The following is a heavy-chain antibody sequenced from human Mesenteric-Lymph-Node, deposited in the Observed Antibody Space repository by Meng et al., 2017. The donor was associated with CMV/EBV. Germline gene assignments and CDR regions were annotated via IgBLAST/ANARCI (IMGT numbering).Heavy chain of an antibody. J-gene: IGHJ6*02. V-gene: IGHV3-30*02. D-gene: IGHD6-13*01. CDR2: IRYDGSNK. CDR3: AKDTGSSWYGMDV. Sequence: GESLKISCAASGFTFSRYGMHWVRQAPGKGLEWVAFIRYDGSNKYYADSVKGRFTISRDNSKNTLYLQMNSLRAEDTAVYYCAKDTGSSWYGMDVWGQGTTVTVSS. CDR1: GFTFSRYG.